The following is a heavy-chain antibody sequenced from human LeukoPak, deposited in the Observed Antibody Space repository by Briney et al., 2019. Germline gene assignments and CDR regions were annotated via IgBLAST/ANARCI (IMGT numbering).Heavy chain of an antibody. J-gene: IGHJ5*02. CDR1: GFTFSSYG. V-gene: IGHV3-7*01. D-gene: IGHD3-16*01. CDR3: ARVLGGGTNWCDL. Sequence: GGSLRLSCAASGFTFSSYGMHWVRQAPGKGLEWVANINRDGSEKYYVDSVKGRFTISRDNAKNSLYLQMNSLRTQDTAVFYCARVLGGGTNWCDLGGRETRVPVS. CDR2: INRDGSEK.